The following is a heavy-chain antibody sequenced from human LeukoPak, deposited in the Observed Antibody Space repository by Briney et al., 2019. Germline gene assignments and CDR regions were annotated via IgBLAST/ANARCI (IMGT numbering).Heavy chain of an antibody. D-gene: IGHD3-16*02. V-gene: IGHV4-34*01. J-gene: IGHJ4*02. CDR3: ASVRYDYVWGSYRSDTDDY. CDR2: INHSGST. CDR1: GRSYSGYY. Sequence: SETVSRTRAVYGRSYSGYYWRWISQPPGKGLAWVGEINHSGSTNYNPSLKSRVTISVDTSKNQFSLKLSSVTAADTAVYYCASVRYDYVWGSYRSDTDDYWGQGTLVTVSS.